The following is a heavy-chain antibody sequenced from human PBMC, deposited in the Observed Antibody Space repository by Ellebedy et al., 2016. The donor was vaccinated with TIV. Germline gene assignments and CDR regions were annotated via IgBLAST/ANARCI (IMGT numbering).Heavy chain of an antibody. CDR1: GGSFSGYY. CDR2: INHSGGT. D-gene: IGHD1-1*01. J-gene: IGHJ4*02. Sequence: SETLSLTCAVYGGSFSGYYWSRIRQPPGKGLEWIGEINHSGGTNYSPSLKSRVTILVDTSKNQFSLKLSSVTAADTAVYYCATYTMGRLDYWGQGTLVTVSS. CDR3: ATYTMGRLDY. V-gene: IGHV4-34*01.